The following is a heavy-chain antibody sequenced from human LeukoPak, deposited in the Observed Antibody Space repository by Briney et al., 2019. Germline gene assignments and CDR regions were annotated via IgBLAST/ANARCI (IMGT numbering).Heavy chain of an antibody. Sequence: GESLKISCKGSGYSFTSYWIGWLRQMPGKGLEWMGIIYPGDSDTRYSTSFQGQVTISADKSISTAYLQWSSLKASDTAMYYCARTFRYFDWLVPYYFDYWGQGTLVTVSS. D-gene: IGHD3-9*01. CDR3: ARTFRYFDWLVPYYFDY. J-gene: IGHJ4*02. CDR1: GYSFTSYW. CDR2: IYPGDSDT. V-gene: IGHV5-51*01.